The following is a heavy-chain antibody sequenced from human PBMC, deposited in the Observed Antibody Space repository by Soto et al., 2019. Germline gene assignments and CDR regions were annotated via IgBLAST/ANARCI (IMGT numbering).Heavy chain of an antibody. J-gene: IGHJ4*02. CDR2: IIPIFGTA. V-gene: IGHV1-69*13. CDR1: GGTFSSYA. D-gene: IGHD3-22*01. Sequence: GASVKVSCKASGGTFSSYAISWVRQAPGQGLEWMGGIIPIFGTANYAQKFQGRVTITADESTSTAYMELSSLRSEDTAVYYCASWLSDSYYDSSGYFGPNYFDYWGQGTLVTVSS. CDR3: ASWLSDSYYDSSGYFGPNYFDY.